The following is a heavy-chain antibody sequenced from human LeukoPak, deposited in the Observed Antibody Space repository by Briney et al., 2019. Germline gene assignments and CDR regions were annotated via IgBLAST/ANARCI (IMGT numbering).Heavy chain of an antibody. Sequence: SETLSLTCTVSGDSIRSHYCAWIRQPPGKGLEWIGHIYNSATTDYYSSFKSRVTLSLDTSKKQFSLKMTSVTALDSAVYYCARGGEGYNDDAFEVWGLGTAVTVSS. V-gene: IGHV4-59*11. CDR3: ARGGEGYNDDAFEV. J-gene: IGHJ3*01. CDR2: IYNSATT. CDR1: GDSIRSHY. D-gene: IGHD5-24*01.